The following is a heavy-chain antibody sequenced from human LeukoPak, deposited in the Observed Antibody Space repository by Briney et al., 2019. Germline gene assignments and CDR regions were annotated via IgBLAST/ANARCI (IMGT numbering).Heavy chain of an antibody. CDR1: GFSVSSLY. Sequence: PGGSLRLSCAASGFSVSSLYMSWVRQAPGKGLEWVSVIYNDERTDYADSVRGRFTISRDNSKNTLYLQMNSLRADDTAVYYCARARRVGYSNWDYWGQGILVTVSS. CDR2: IYNDERT. D-gene: IGHD5-24*01. J-gene: IGHJ4*02. V-gene: IGHV3-53*01. CDR3: ARARRVGYSNWDY.